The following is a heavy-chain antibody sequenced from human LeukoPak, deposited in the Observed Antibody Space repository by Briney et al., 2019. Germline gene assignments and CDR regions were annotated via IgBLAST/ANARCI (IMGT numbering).Heavy chain of an antibody. V-gene: IGHV1-18*01. CDR1: GYTFINYG. CDR3: ARDPQVYSNYDYYFDY. Sequence: GASVKVSCKASGYTFINYGISWVRQAPGQGLEWMGWISAYNGNTQYAQNFQGRVTMTTDTSTNTAYMELRSLRSDDTAVYYCARDPQVYSNYDYYFDYWGQGTLVTVSS. J-gene: IGHJ4*02. CDR2: ISAYNGNT. D-gene: IGHD4-11*01.